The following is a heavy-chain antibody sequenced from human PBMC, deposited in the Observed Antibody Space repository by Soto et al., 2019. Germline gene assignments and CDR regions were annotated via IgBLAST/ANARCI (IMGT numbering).Heavy chain of an antibody. CDR1: GFTFSSYW. CDR2: IKQDGSEK. CDR3: ARELLGPGEDAFDI. Sequence: QLGGPLRLSCAASGFTFSSYWMSWVRQAPGKGLEWVANIKQDGSEKYYVDSVKGRFTISRDNAKNSLYLQMNSLRAEDTAVYYCARELLGPGEDAFDIWGQGTMVTVSS. J-gene: IGHJ3*02. V-gene: IGHV3-7*05. D-gene: IGHD3-16*01.